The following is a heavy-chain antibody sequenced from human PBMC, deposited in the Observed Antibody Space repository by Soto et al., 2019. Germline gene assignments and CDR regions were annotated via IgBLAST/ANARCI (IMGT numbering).Heavy chain of an antibody. D-gene: IGHD6-13*01. CDR2: INHSGST. CDR1: GGSFSGYY. CDR3: ARSTTQQLVPQVGNWFDP. Sequence: SETLSLTCAVYGGSFSGYYWSWIRQPPGKGLEWIGEINHSGSTNYNPSLKSRVTISVDTSKNQFSLKLSSVTAADTAVYYCARSTTQQLVPQVGNWFDPWGQGALVTVSS. J-gene: IGHJ5*02. V-gene: IGHV4-34*01.